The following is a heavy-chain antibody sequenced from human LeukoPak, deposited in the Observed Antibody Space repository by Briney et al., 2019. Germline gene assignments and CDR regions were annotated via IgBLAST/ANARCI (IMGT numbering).Heavy chain of an antibody. D-gene: IGHD3-16*01. CDR3: ARGLIDNWFDP. Sequence: SETLSLTRAVSGGSISSGGYSWSWIRQPPGKGLEWIGYIYYSGSTYYNPSLKSRVTISVDRSKSQFSLKLSSVTAADTAVYYCARGLIDNWFDPWGQGTLVTVSS. CDR1: GGSISSGGYS. J-gene: IGHJ5*02. CDR2: IYYSGST. V-gene: IGHV4-30-2*01.